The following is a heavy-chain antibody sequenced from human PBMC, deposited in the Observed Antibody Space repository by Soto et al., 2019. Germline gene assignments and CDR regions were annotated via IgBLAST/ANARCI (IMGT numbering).Heavy chain of an antibody. Sequence: VKLRCEAPCFTFAETARPSRLQSSGQSIEWIRWIVVGSGNTNYAQKFQERVTITRDMSTSTAYMELSSLRSEDAAVYYCVVGYYDSSGFLRVRRHSSKAMDVRGQGLFVTVS. J-gene: IGHJ6*02. V-gene: IGHV1-58*01. CDR1: CFTFAETA. CDR3: VVGYYDSSGFLRVRRHSSKAMDV. CDR2: IVVGSGNT. D-gene: IGHD3-22*01.